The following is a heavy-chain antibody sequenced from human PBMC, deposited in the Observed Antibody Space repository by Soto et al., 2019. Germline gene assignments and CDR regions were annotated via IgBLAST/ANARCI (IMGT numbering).Heavy chain of an antibody. D-gene: IGHD6-19*01. Sequence: ASVKVSCKSSGYTFNIHGISWVRQAPGQGLEWMGWISCYDGDTKYSPKFQGRLTMTKDTSASTAYMELRSLTSDDTAVYYCARCPSRPPPSKLLVPFYYYYYVIDVWGKGTTVTGSS. CDR2: ISCYDGDT. J-gene: IGHJ6*04. CDR3: ARCPSRPPPSKLLVPFYYYYYVIDV. V-gene: IGHV1-18*04. CDR1: GYTFNIHG.